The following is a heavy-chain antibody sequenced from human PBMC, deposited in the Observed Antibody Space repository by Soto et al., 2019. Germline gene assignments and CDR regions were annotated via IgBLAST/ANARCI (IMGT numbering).Heavy chain of an antibody. Sequence: SVKVSFKASGGTFSSYAISWLRQAPGQGLEWMGGIIPIFGTANYAQKFQGRVTITADESTSTAYMELSSLRSEDTAVYYCARDKSSGLSHYYYGMDVWGQGTTVTVSS. J-gene: IGHJ6*02. V-gene: IGHV1-69*13. CDR1: GGTFSSYA. CDR3: ARDKSSGLSHYYYGMDV. D-gene: IGHD6-19*01. CDR2: IIPIFGTA.